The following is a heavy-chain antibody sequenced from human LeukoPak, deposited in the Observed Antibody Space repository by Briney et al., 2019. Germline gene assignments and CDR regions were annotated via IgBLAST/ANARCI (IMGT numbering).Heavy chain of an antibody. V-gene: IGHV3-43*01. CDR3: AKDMRRGSGWYMLFHY. Sequence: GGSLRLSCAASGFTFDDHTMHWVRQTPGKGLEWVSLISWDGGIKFYTDSVEGRFTISRDNSKNSLYLQMNSLRTEDTALYYCAKDMRRGSGWYMLFHYWGQGTLVAVSS. J-gene: IGHJ4*02. D-gene: IGHD6-19*01. CDR1: GFTFDDHT. CDR2: ISWDGGIK.